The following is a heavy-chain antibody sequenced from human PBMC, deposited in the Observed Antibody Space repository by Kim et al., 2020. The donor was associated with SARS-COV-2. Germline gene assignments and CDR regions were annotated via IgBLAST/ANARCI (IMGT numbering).Heavy chain of an antibody. CDR3: ARDDPTNYEILTGYWPYYYYCGMDV. V-gene: IGHV1-18*01. D-gene: IGHD3-9*01. Sequence: ASVKVSCKASGYTFTSYGISWVRQAPGQGLEWMGWISAYNGNTNYAQKPQGRVTMTTDTSTSTAYMELRRLESDDTAVYYCARDDPTNYEILTGYWPYYYYCGMDVLGQGTVVAVSS. CDR2: ISAYNGNT. CDR1: GYTFTSYG. J-gene: IGHJ6*02.